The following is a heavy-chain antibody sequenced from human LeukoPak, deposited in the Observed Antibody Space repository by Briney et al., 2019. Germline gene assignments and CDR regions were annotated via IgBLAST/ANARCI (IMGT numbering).Heavy chain of an antibody. CDR2: LSYTGGT. J-gene: IGHJ4*02. CDR3: AIIAASGARTADY. Sequence: PSETLSLTCTVSGRSITSDDYYWTWIRQPPGKGLEWIGYLSYTGGTHYSPSLKSRVTISVDTTKNQFSLNLTSVTAADTAVFFCAIIAASGARTADYWGQGTLVIVSS. D-gene: IGHD6-13*01. CDR1: GRSITSDDYY. V-gene: IGHV4-30-4*01.